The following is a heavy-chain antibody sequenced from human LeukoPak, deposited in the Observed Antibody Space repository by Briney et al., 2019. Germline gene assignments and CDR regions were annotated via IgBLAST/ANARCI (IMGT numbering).Heavy chain of an antibody. D-gene: IGHD6-19*01. CDR1: GFTFSSHG. J-gene: IGHJ4*02. V-gene: IGHV3-48*02. Sequence: RRSLTLAWAASGFTFSSHGMQWVRQAQGKGLEWVSYIISSSSTIYYADSVKGRFTISRDHAKNSLYLQMNSLREEDTSVTDCARDLPPGSSGWYLGYWGQGTLVTVSS. CDR3: ARDLPPGSSGWYLGY. CDR2: IISSSSTI.